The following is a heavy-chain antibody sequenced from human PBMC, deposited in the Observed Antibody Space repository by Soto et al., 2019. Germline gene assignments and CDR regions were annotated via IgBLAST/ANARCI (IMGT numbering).Heavy chain of an antibody. CDR1: GFTFSSYA. CDR2: ISGSGGST. CDR3: AKAGGYSPTRLDDY. Sequence: PGGSLRLSCAASGFTFSSYAMSWVRQAPGKGLEWVSAISGSGGSTYYADSVKGRFTISRDNSKNTLYLQMNSLRAEDTAVYYCAKAGGYSPTRLDDYWGQGTLVTVSS. V-gene: IGHV3-23*01. J-gene: IGHJ4*02. D-gene: IGHD3-22*01.